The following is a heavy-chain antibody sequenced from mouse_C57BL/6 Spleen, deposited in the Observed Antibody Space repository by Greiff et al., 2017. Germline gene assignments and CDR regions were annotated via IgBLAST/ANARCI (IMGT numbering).Heavy chain of an antibody. J-gene: IGHJ1*03. D-gene: IGHD1-1*01. CDR1: GYTFTTYP. CDR3: ARRHYYGSSYDDWYFDV. V-gene: IGHV1-47*01. CDR2: FHPYNDDT. Sequence: QVQLKESGAELVKPGASVKMSCKASGYTFTTYPIEWMKQNHGKSLEWIGNFHPYNDDTKYNEKFKGKATLTVEKSSSTVYLELSRLTSDDSAVYYCARRHYYGSSYDDWYFDVWGTGTTVTVSS.